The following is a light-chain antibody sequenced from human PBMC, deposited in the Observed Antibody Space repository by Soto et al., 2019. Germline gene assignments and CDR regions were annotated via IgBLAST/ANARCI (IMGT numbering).Light chain of an antibody. CDR2: GAS. V-gene: IGKV3-20*01. Sequence: EIVLTQSPGTLSLSPGERATLSCRASQSVRSNYLAWYQQKPGQAPRLLIYGASSRATGIPDRFSGTGYGTDFTLTISRMEPEVFAVYYCQQYGGSPYTLGQGTKLEIK. J-gene: IGKJ2*01. CDR1: QSVRSNY. CDR3: QQYGGSPYT.